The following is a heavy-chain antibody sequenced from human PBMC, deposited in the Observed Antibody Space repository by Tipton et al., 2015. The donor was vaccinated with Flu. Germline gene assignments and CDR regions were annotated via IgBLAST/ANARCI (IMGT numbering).Heavy chain of an antibody. D-gene: IGHD1-7*01. CDR1: GGSISSSSYY. J-gene: IGHJ6*03. CDR2: IYYSGST. V-gene: IGHV4-39*07. Sequence: LRLSCTVSGGSISSSSYYWGWIRQPPGKGLEWIGSIYYSGSTYYNPSLKSRVTISVDTSKNQFSLKLSSVTAADTAVYYCARVYWNYKYYYYYYMDVWGKGTTVTVSS. CDR3: ARVYWNYKYYYYYYMDV.